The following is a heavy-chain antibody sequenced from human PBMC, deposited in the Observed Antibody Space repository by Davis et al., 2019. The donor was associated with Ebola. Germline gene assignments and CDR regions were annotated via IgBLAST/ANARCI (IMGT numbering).Heavy chain of an antibody. V-gene: IGHV4-59*08. CDR2: IYYSGST. CDR1: GGSISSYY. Sequence: MPSETLSLTCTVSGGSISSYYWSWIRQPPGKGLEWIGYIYYSGSTYYNPSLKSRVTISVDTSKNQFSLKLSSVTAADTAVYYCASQGSLWFGELYFDYWGQGTLVTVSS. J-gene: IGHJ4*02. CDR3: ASQGSLWFGELYFDY. D-gene: IGHD3-10*01.